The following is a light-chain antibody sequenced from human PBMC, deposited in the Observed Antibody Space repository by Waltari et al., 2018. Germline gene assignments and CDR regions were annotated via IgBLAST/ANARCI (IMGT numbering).Light chain of an antibody. CDR3: QQYNNWPLYT. J-gene: IGKJ2*01. CDR1: QSVSNN. V-gene: IGKV3-15*01. CDR2: DAS. Sequence: EAMMTQSPATLSVSPGDRAPLSCRASQSVSNNVAWFQQKPGQAPSLLIYDASTRATGVPARFSGSGSGTEFTLTISSLQTEDFAVYYCQQYNNWPLYTFGQGTKLEIK.